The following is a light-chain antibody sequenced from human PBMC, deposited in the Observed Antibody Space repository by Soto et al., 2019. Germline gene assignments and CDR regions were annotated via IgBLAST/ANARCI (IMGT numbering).Light chain of an antibody. Sequence: EIVLTQSPGTLSLSPGERLTLSCRASQSVTSSYLAWYQHKPGQAPRLLIYGASTKATGTPDRSSGSGSGTDFTLTISRLEPEDFAVYYCQQYGSSPFTFGPGTKVDIK. CDR2: GAS. J-gene: IGKJ3*01. CDR1: QSVTSSY. V-gene: IGKV3-20*01. CDR3: QQYGSSPFT.